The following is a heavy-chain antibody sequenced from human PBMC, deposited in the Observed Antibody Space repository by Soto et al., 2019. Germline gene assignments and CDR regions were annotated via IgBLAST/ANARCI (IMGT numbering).Heavy chain of an antibody. Sequence: ASVKVSCKASGYTFTSYYMHWVRQAPGQGLEWMGIINPSGGSTNYAQKFQGRVTMTRDTSTSTVYMELGSLRSEDTAVYYCARESDSSSSGGIFGYWGQGTLVTVSS. J-gene: IGHJ4*02. D-gene: IGHD6-6*01. CDR3: ARESDSSSSGGIFGY. V-gene: IGHV1-46*01. CDR1: GYTFTSYY. CDR2: INPSGGST.